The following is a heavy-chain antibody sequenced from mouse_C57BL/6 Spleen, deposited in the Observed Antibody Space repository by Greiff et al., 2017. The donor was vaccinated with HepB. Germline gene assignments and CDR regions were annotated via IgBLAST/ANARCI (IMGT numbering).Heavy chain of an antibody. CDR1: GFTFSSYA. CDR2: ISDGGSYT. J-gene: IGHJ1*03. CDR3: ARDPDYGSSEGWYFDV. V-gene: IGHV5-4*01. D-gene: IGHD1-1*01. Sequence: EVMLVESGGGLVKPGGSLKLSCAASGFTFSSYAMSWVRQTPEKRLEWVATISDGGSYTYYPDNVKGRFTISRDNAKNNLYLQMSHLKSEDTAMYYCARDPDYGSSEGWYFDVWGTGTTVTVSS.